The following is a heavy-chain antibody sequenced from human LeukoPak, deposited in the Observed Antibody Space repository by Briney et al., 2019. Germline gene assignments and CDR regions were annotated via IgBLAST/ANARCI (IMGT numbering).Heavy chain of an antibody. D-gene: IGHD6-6*01. J-gene: IGHJ3*02. CDR1: GYTFTGYY. V-gene: IGHV1-2*02. CDR2: INPNSGGT. Sequence: ASVKVSCKASGYTFTGYYMHWVRQAPGQGLEWMGWINPNSGGTNYAQKFQGRVTMTRDTSISTAYMELSRLRSDDTAVYYCARDRTVIAARRPRCGAFDIWGQGTMVTVSS. CDR3: ARDRTVIAARRPRCGAFDI.